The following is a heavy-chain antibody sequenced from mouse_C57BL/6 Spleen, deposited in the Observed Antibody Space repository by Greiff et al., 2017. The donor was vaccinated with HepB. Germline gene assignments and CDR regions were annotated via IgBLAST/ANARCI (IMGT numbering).Heavy chain of an antibody. CDR2: IDPEDGDT. J-gene: IGHJ3*01. V-gene: IGHV14-1*01. Sequence: VQLQQSGAELVRPGASVKLSCTASGFNIKDYYMHWVKQRPEQGLEWIGRIDPEDGDTEYAPKFQGKATMPADTSSNTAYLQLSSLTSEDTAVYYCTTGGSLWFAYWGQGTLVTVSA. CDR3: TTGGSLWFAY. CDR1: GFNIKDYY. D-gene: IGHD1-1*02.